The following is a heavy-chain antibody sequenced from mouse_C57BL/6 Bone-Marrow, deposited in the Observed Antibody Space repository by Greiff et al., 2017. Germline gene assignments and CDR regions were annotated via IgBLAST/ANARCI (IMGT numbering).Heavy chain of an antibody. CDR3: ARESYYGSSSWFAY. V-gene: IGHV1-80*01. CDR2: IYPGDGDT. Sequence: VQLQQSGAELVKPGASVKISCKASGYAFSSYWMNWVKQRPGKGLEWIGQIYPGDGDTNYNGQFKGKATLTADKSSSTAYMQLSSLTSEDSAVYFCARESYYGSSSWFAYWGQGTLVTVSA. J-gene: IGHJ3*01. D-gene: IGHD1-1*01. CDR1: GYAFSSYW.